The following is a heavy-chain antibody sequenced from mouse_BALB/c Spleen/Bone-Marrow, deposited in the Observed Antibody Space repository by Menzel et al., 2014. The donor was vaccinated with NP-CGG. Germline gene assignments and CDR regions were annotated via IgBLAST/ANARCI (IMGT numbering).Heavy chain of an antibody. D-gene: IGHD2-4*01. V-gene: IGHV1S132*01. CDR3: SRNYDYDEGAWFTY. CDR1: GYTFTNYW. CDR2: IFPGTDTS. Sequence: QVQLQQSGAEVVKPGASVKLSCKTSGYTFTNYWIQWVKQRPGQGLGWIGEIFPGTDTSYYNEKFKDEATLTVDTSSSTAYIQLSNLTSEDSAVYFCSRNYDYDEGAWFTYWGQRTLVTVSA. J-gene: IGHJ3*01.